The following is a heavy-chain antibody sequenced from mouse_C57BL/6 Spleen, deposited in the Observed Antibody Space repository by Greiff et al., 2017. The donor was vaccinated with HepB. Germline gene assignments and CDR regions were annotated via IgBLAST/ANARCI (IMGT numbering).Heavy chain of an antibody. D-gene: IGHD3-2*02. CDR2: IDPENGDT. CDR1: GFNIKDDY. V-gene: IGHV14-4*01. CDR3: TTFRECAY. Sequence: LVESGAELVRPGASVKLSCTASGFNIKDDYMHWVKQRPEQGLEWIGWIDPENGDTEYASKFQGKATITADTSSNTAYLQLSSLTSEDTAVYYCTTFRECAYWGQGTLVTVSA. J-gene: IGHJ3*01.